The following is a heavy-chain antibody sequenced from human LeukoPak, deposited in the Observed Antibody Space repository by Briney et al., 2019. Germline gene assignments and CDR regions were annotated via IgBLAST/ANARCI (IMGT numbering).Heavy chain of an antibody. CDR3: ARDPRGSSWSYYYYYYMDV. Sequence: GASVKVSCKTSGYTFASYGISWVRQAPGQGLEWMGWISGYNGNTNYAQKLQGRVTMTTDTSTSTAYMELRSLRSDDTAVYYCARDPRGSSWSYYYYYYMDVWGKGTTVTVSS. V-gene: IGHV1-18*01. CDR1: GYTFASYG. J-gene: IGHJ6*03. D-gene: IGHD6-13*01. CDR2: ISGYNGNT.